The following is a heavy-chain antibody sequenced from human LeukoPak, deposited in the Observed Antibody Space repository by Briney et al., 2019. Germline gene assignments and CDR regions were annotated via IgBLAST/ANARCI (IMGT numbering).Heavy chain of an antibody. CDR2: IDDSGTT. Sequence: PSETLSLTCTVSGGSISSYYWSWVRQPPRKGLEWLGYIDDSGTTNYNPSLKSRVTISVDTSKNQFPLKLSSVTAADTAVYYCARLNYHFWRGYYFDFWGQGTLVTVSS. V-gene: IGHV4-59*08. J-gene: IGHJ4*02. CDR1: GGSISSYY. D-gene: IGHD3-3*01. CDR3: ARLNYHFWRGYYFDF.